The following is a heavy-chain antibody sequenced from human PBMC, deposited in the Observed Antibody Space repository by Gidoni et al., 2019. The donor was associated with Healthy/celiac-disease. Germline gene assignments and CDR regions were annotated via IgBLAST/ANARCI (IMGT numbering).Heavy chain of an antibody. V-gene: IGHV3-9*01. CDR1: GFTFDDYA. J-gene: IGHJ2*01. CDR3: AKSQGSSWYWYFDL. CDR2: ISWNSGSI. Sequence: EVQLVESGGGLVQPGRSLRLSCAASGFTFDDYAMHWVRQAPGKGLEWVSGISWNSGSIGYADSVKGRFTISRDNAKNSLYLQMNSLRAEDTALYYCAKSQGSSWYWYFDLWGRGTLVTVSS. D-gene: IGHD6-13*01.